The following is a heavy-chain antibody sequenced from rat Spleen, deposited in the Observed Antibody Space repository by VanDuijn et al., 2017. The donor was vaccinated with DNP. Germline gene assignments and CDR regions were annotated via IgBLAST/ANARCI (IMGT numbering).Heavy chain of an antibody. CDR2: ITNTGGST. V-gene: IGHV5-27*01. CDR1: GFTFSNYD. D-gene: IGHD1-7*01. CDR3: TREGGLDY. J-gene: IGHJ2*01. Sequence: EVQLVESGGGLVQPGRSLKLSCAASGFTFSNYDMAWVRQAPTKGLEWVASITNTGGSTYYPDSVKGRFTISRDNAKSTLYLQMNSLRSEDTATYYCTREGGLDYWGQGVMVTVSS.